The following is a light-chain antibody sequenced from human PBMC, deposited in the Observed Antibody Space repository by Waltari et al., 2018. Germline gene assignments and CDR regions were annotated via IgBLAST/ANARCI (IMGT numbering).Light chain of an antibody. J-gene: IGLJ3*02. CDR1: ASNIGGHL. CDR3: ASWDDSLNGHWV. CDR2: RSD. Sequence: QSVLTQPPSAYGTHGQRVSLSCSGRASNIGGHLVIWYQQLPGKAPKLLIYRSDLRPSGVPDRFSGSKSGTSASLAISGLQSEDEADYFCASWDDSLNGHWVFGGGTKVTVL. V-gene: IGLV1-44*01.